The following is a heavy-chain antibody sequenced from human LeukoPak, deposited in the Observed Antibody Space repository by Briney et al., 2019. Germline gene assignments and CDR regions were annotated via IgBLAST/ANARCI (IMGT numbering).Heavy chain of an antibody. CDR1: GYSISSGYY. Sequence: PSETLSLTCTVSGYSISSGYYWGWIRQPPGKGLEWIGSIYHSGSTYYNPSLKSRVTISLDTSKNQFSLKLSSVTAADTAVYYCARPHNWNDHFDYWGQGTLVTVSS. D-gene: IGHD1-20*01. CDR3: ARPHNWNDHFDY. J-gene: IGHJ4*02. CDR2: IYHSGST. V-gene: IGHV4-38-2*02.